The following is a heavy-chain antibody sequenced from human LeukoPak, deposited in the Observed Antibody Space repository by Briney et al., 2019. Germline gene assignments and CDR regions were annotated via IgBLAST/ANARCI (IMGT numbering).Heavy chain of an antibody. Sequence: PGGSLRLSCAASGFTFSSYAMSWVRQAPGKGLEWVSAISGSGGSTYYADSVKGRFTISRDNSKNTLYLQMNSLRAEDTAVYYCAKGKPRRYGSGMYYFDYWGQGTLVTVSS. CDR3: AKGKPRRYGSGMYYFDY. CDR1: GFTFSSYA. CDR2: ISGSGGST. V-gene: IGHV3-23*01. D-gene: IGHD3-10*01. J-gene: IGHJ4*02.